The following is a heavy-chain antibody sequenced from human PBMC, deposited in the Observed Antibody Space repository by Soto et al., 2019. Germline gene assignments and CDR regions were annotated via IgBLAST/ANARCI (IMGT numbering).Heavy chain of an antibody. Sequence: SETLSLTCAVSGGSISSSNWWSWVRQPPGKGLEWIGEIYHSGSTNYNPSLKSRVTISIDKSKNQLSLKLSSVTAADAGVFYCARGGRGYDHSYYYSALDVWGQGTSVTVSS. CDR2: IYHSGST. J-gene: IGHJ6*02. CDR3: ARGGRGYDHSYYYSALDV. D-gene: IGHD5-12*01. CDR1: GGSISSSNW. V-gene: IGHV4-4*02.